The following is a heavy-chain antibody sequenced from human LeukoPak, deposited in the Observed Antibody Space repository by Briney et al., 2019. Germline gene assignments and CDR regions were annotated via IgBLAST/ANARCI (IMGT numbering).Heavy chain of an antibody. J-gene: IGHJ4*02. CDR2: TYFRSKWYN. Sequence: SQTLSLTCAISGDSVSSNNAAWNWIRQSPSRGFELLGRTYFRSKWYNDYAASVKSRITVNPDTSKNHFSLQLSSVTPEDTAVYYCARTYGGNCDYWGQGTLVTVSS. D-gene: IGHD4-23*01. CDR1: GDSVSSNNAA. CDR3: ARTYGGNCDY. V-gene: IGHV6-1*01.